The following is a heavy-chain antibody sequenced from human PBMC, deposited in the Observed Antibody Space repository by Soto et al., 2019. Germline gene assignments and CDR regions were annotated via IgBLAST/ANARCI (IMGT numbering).Heavy chain of an antibody. Sequence: QVQLVESGGGVVQPGRSLRLSCAASGFTSTTYGIHWVRQAPGKGLEWVAVISSDGSKNYFADSVRGRFTISRDNSKNTVYLQINNVRAEDTAVYYCAKERMGYYYGLDVWGQGTTVVVSS. J-gene: IGHJ6*02. CDR2: ISSDGSKN. D-gene: IGHD6-13*01. CDR3: AKERMGYYYGLDV. CDR1: GFTSTTYG. V-gene: IGHV3-30*18.